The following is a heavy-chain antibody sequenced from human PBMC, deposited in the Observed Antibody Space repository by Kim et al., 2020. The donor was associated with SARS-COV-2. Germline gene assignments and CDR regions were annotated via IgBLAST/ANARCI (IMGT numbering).Heavy chain of an antibody. J-gene: IGHJ4*02. V-gene: IGHV3-23*01. CDR3: AKHLPNSLTFDY. D-gene: IGHD1-26*01. Sequence: GGSLRLSCAASGFTISKEGMAWVRQAPGKGLEWVSTISDTGRSTYHADSVRGRFAISKDSSRDTLNLQMNTLRAEDTAVYYCAKHLPNSLTFDYWGQGTL. CDR2: ISDTGRST. CDR1: GFTISKEG.